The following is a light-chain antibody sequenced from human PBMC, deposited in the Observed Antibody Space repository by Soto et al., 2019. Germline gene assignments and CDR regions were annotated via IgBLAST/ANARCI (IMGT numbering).Light chain of an antibody. V-gene: IGLV2-23*02. CDR2: EVT. CDR3: CSYAGSSTVL. Sequence: QSALTQPASVSGSPGHSITIACTGTNSNVGIYNLVSWDQQHPGNAPRLIIFEVTKRPSGVSARFSGSKTGNTASLTISGVQAEDEADYYCCSYAGSSTVLFGCGTKRTGL. CDR1: NSNVGIYNL. J-gene: IGLJ2*01.